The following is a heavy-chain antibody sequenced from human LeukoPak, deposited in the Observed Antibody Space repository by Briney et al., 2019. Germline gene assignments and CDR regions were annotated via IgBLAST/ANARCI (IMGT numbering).Heavy chain of an antibody. J-gene: IGHJ4*02. D-gene: IGHD3-10*01. CDR2: IWYDGSNK. CDR3: ARVGSSPGYFDY. V-gene: IGHV3-33*01. Sequence: GGSLRLSCAASGFTFSSYGMHWVRQAPGKGLEWVAVIWYDGSNKYYADSVKGRFTISRDNSKNTLCLQMNSLRAEDTAVYYCARVGSSPGYFDYWGQGTLVTVSS. CDR1: GFTFSSYG.